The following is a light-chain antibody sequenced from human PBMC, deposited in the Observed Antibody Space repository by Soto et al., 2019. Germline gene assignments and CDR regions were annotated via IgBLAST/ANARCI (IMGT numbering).Light chain of an antibody. CDR1: SSDVGGYNY. V-gene: IGLV2-8*01. CDR3: SSYAGSSNV. CDR2: EVN. J-gene: IGLJ1*01. Sequence: QAALTQPPSASGSPGQSVAISCTGTSSDVGGYNYVSWYQQHPGKAPKLMIYEVNKRPSGVPDRFSGSKSGNTASLTVSGLQAEDEDDYYCSSYAGSSNVFGLGTKVTVL.